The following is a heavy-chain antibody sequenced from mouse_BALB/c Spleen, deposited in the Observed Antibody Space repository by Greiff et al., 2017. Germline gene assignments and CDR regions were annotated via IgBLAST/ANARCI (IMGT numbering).Heavy chain of an antibody. CDR2: INPSSGYT. CDR3: ARGDYAWFAY. Sequence: QVQLKQSAAELARPGASVKMSCKASGYTFTSYTMHWVKQRPGQGLEWIGYINPSSGYTEYNQKFKDKTTLTADKSSSTAYMQLSSLTSEDSAVYYCARGDYAWFAYWGQGTLVTVSA. J-gene: IGHJ3*01. CDR1: GYTFTSYT. D-gene: IGHD2-4*01. V-gene: IGHV1-4*02.